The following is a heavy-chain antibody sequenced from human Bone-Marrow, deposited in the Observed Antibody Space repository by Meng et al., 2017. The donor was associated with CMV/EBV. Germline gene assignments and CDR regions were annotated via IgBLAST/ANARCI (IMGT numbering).Heavy chain of an antibody. V-gene: IGHV3-74*01. CDR1: GGSISSSSDYW. CDR3: VRDGHSWNFDY. J-gene: IGHJ4*02. CDR2: IKGDGSHT. Sequence: GGSLRLSCTVSGGSISSSSDYWMHWVRQTPGKGLLWVSRIKGDGSHTIYGDSVKGRFTISRDNAKNTLYLQMNTLRVEDTAVYYCVRDGHSWNFDYWGQGSRVTGSS. D-gene: IGHD6-13*01.